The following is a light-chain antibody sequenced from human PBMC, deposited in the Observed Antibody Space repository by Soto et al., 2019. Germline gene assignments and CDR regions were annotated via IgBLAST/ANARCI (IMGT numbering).Light chain of an antibody. Sequence: DVQMTQSPSTLSASVGDSVTITGRASQSVNNWCAWYQQKPGKAPRLLIFDSYKLESGVPSRFSGSGSGTEFILTISSLQADDFATYYCQHYNSYSEAFGQGTKVDI. J-gene: IGKJ1*01. CDR2: DSY. V-gene: IGKV1-5*01. CDR1: QSVNNW. CDR3: QHYNSYSEA.